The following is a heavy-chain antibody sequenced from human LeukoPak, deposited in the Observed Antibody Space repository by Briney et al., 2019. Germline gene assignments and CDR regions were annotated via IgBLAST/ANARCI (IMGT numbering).Heavy chain of an antibody. CDR2: LSYSGST. CDR1: GGSVSSGSYY. Sequence: SETLSLTCTVSGGSVSSGSYYWSWIRQPPGKGLEWIGYLSYSGSTNYNPSLKSRVTMSVDTSKTQFSLKLSSVTVADAAVYYCASKTGSSGWDYYFDYWGQGTLVTVSS. D-gene: IGHD6-19*01. V-gene: IGHV4-61*01. J-gene: IGHJ4*02. CDR3: ASKTGSSGWDYYFDY.